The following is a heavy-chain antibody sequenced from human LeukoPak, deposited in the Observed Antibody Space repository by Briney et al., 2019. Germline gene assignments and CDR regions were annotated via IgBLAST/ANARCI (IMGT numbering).Heavy chain of an antibody. D-gene: IGHD3-9*01. Sequence: GGSLRLSCAASGFDFSIFALHWVRQAPGKGLKWVATISHNAHFTNYADSVKGRFTVSRDNSKNMLHLQMDSLRAKETAVYYCAREMRLPHNEILIDRRAFDIWGQGTMVTVSS. CDR3: AREMRLPHNEILIDRRAFDI. J-gene: IGHJ3*02. V-gene: IGHV3-30*04. CDR2: ISHNAHFT. CDR1: GFDFSIFA.